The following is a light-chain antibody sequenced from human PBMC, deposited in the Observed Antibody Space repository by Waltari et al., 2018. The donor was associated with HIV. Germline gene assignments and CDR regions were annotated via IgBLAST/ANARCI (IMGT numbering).Light chain of an antibody. CDR1: VLSNKY. Sequence: SYELPQPPSVPVSPGQMARITCTGHVLSNKYDYWYHQKPGQAPVLVIYKDTKRPSGIHERFSGTSSGTTVTLTISGVQAEDEGDYYCQSADTRNTYPPRVFGGGTRLTVL. CDR3: QSADTRNTYPPRV. J-gene: IGLJ3*02. CDR2: KDT. V-gene: IGLV3-25*03.